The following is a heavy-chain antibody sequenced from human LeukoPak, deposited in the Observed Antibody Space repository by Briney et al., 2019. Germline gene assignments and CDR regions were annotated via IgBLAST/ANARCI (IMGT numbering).Heavy chain of an antibody. CDR2: ISSSSSYI. J-gene: IGHJ4*02. V-gene: IGHV3-21*01. CDR3: ARDVAVAGDY. CDR1: GFTFSSYS. Sequence: GGSLRLSCAASGFTFSSYSMNWVRQAPGKGLEWVSSISSSSSYIYYADSVKGRSTISRDNAKNSLYLQMNSLRAEDTAVYYCARDVAVAGDYWGQGTLVTVSS. D-gene: IGHD6-19*01.